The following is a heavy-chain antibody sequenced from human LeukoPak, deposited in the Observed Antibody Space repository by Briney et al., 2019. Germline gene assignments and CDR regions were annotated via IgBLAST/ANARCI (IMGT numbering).Heavy chain of an antibody. CDR3: ARDYYCSSTSCYGGEFDP. J-gene: IGHJ5*02. Sequence: SETLSLTCTVSGGSISSYCWSWIRQPPGKGLEWIGYIYYSGSTNYNPSLKSRVTISVDTSKNQFSLKLSSVTAADTAVYYCARDYYCSSTSCYGGEFDPWGQGTLVTVSS. V-gene: IGHV4-59*01. CDR2: IYYSGST. D-gene: IGHD2-2*01. CDR1: GGSISSYC.